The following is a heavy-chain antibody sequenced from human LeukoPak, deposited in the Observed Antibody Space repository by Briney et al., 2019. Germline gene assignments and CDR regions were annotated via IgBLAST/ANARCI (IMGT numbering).Heavy chain of an antibody. J-gene: IGHJ3*02. Sequence: GASLRLSCAASGFTFSDYYMSWIRQAPGKGLEWVSYISGSRSYRNYADSVKGRFTISRDNAKNSLFLQMNSLRGEDTAVYYCARDDRAAAPHVAFDIWGQGTMVTVSS. V-gene: IGHV3-11*05. CDR2: ISGSRSYR. D-gene: IGHD6-13*01. CDR3: ARDDRAAAPHVAFDI. CDR1: GFTFSDYY.